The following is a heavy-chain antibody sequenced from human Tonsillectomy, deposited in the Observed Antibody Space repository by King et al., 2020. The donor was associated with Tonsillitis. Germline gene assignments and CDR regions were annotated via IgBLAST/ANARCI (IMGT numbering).Heavy chain of an antibody. CDR3: AHTDYHDISGYYSPLDS. V-gene: IGHV2-5*02. J-gene: IGHJ4*02. CDR1: GFSLSTSGVG. Sequence: ITLKESGPTLVKPTQTLTLTCTFSGFSLSTSGVGVGWIRQPPGKALEWLALIYWDDDKFYSPALKSRLTITKDTSKNQVDLTLTSVDPVDTATYYCAHTDYHDISGYYSPLDSWGQGTLVTVSS. CDR2: IYWDDDK. D-gene: IGHD3-22*01.